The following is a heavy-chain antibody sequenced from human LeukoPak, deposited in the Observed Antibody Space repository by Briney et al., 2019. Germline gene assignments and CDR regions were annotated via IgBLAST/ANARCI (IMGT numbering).Heavy chain of an antibody. CDR3: ARGGGATAVDY. CDR2: IDWDDDK. J-gene: IGHJ4*02. V-gene: IGHV2-70*04. Sequence: SGPALVKPTQTLTLTCTFSGFSLSTRGMRVSWIRQPPGKALEWLARIDWDDDKFYNTSLKTRLTISKDTSKNQVVLTMTNMDPVDTATYYCARGGGATAVDYWGQGTLVTVSS. CDR1: GFSLSTRGMR. D-gene: IGHD1-26*01.